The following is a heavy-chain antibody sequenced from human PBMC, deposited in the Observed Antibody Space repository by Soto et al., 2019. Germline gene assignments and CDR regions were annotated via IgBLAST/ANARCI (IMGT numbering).Heavy chain of an antibody. D-gene: IGHD3-10*01. CDR1: GFTFSSYG. V-gene: IGHV3-30*03. J-gene: IGHJ6*02. CDR3: ARGSTGDYYYCYGMDV. CDR2: ISYDGSNK. Sequence: QVQLVESGGGVVQPGRSLRLSCAASGFTFSSYGMHWVRQAPGKGLEWVAVISYDGSNKYYADSVKGRFTISRDNSKNTLYLQMNSLRAEDTAVYYCARGSTGDYYYCYGMDVWGPGTPVTVSS.